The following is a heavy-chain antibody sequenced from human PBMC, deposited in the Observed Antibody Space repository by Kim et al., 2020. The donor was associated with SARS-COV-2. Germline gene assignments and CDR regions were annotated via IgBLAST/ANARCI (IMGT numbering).Heavy chain of an antibody. CDR1: GGSISSYY. J-gene: IGHJ4*02. CDR2: IYDSGAT. V-gene: IGHV4-59*08. CDR3: ARGSRRPDSGYDWFLDY. Sequence: SETLSLTCTVSGGSISSYYWSWIRQPTGKALEWIGYIYDSGATNYNPSLKSRIIISLDTSKNQFSLKLNSLTAADAAVYYCARGSRRPDSGYDWFLDYWGQGTLVTVSS. D-gene: IGHD5-12*01.